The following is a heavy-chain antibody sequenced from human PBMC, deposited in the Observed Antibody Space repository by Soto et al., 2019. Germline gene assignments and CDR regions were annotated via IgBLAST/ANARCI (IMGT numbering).Heavy chain of an antibody. J-gene: IGHJ4*02. CDR1: GGSISSGGYY. V-gene: IGHV4-31*03. D-gene: IGHD2-2*01. Sequence: QVQLQESGPGLVKPSQTLSLTCTVSGGSISSGGYYWSWIRQHPGKGLEWIGYIYYSGSTYYNPSLKSRVAISVDTSKNQFSLKLSSVTAADTAVYYCARSSTSANYFDYWGQGTLVTVSS. CDR3: ARSSTSANYFDY. CDR2: IYYSGST.